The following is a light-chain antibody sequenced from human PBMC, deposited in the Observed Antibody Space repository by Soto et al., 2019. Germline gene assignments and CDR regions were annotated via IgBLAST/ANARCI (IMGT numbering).Light chain of an antibody. Sequence: QSVLTQPPSVSGAPGQRVTISCTGSSSNIGAGYDVHWYQQLPGTAPKLLIYGNSNRPSGVPDRFSGSKSGTSASLASTGLQAEDEAGYYCQSYDSSLSAVVFGGGTKLTVL. CDR3: QSYDSSLSAVV. CDR2: GNS. CDR1: SSNIGAGYD. J-gene: IGLJ2*01. V-gene: IGLV1-40*01.